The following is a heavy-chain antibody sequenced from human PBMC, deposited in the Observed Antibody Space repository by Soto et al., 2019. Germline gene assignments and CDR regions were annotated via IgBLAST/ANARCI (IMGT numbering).Heavy chain of an antibody. J-gene: IGHJ5*02. CDR3: AREQGDYGTSNWFDP. Sequence: SETLSLTCTVSGGPISSYYWSWIRQPPGKGLEWIGYIYYSGSTNYNPSLKSRVTISVDTSKNQFSLKLSSVTAADTAVYYCAREQGDYGTSNWFDPWGQGTLVTVSS. V-gene: IGHV4-59*01. D-gene: IGHD4-17*01. CDR2: IYYSGST. CDR1: GGPISSYY.